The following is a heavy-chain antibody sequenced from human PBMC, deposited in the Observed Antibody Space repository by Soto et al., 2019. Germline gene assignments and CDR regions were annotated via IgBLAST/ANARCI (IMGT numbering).Heavy chain of an antibody. CDR1: GGSISSYY. Sequence: QVQLQESGPGLVKTSETLSLTCTVSGGSISSYYWSWIRQPPGKGLEWIGYIYYSGSTNYNPSLTSRVTISVDTSKNQFSLKLSSVTAADTAVYYCARGATMIVVDEGPFDYWGQGTLVTVSS. V-gene: IGHV4-59*01. CDR3: ARGATMIVVDEGPFDY. J-gene: IGHJ4*02. D-gene: IGHD3-22*01. CDR2: IYYSGST.